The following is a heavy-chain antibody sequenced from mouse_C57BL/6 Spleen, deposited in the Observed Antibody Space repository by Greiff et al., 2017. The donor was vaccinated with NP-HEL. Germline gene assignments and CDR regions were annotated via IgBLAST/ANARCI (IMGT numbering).Heavy chain of an antibody. J-gene: IGHJ1*03. CDR1: GYTFTSYW. CDR3: ARSIYYYGSGGYFDV. Sequence: VQLQQPGAELVKPGASVKMSCKASGYTFTSYWITWVKQRPGQGLEWIGDIYPGSGSTNYNEKFKSKATLTVDTSSSTAYMQLSSLTSEDSAVYYCARSIYYYGSGGYFDVWGTGTTVTVSS. CDR2: IYPGSGST. D-gene: IGHD1-1*01. V-gene: IGHV1-55*01.